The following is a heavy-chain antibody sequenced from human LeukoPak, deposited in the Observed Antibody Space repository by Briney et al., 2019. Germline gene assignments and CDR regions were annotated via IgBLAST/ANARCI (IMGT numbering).Heavy chain of an antibody. D-gene: IGHD3-10*01. V-gene: IGHV2-5*02. J-gene: IGHJ5*02. CDR2: IYWDDDK. Sequence: ESGPTLVKPTQTLTLTCTFSGFSLSTSGVGVGWIRQPPGKALEWLALIYWDDDKRYSPSLKSRLTITKDTSKNQVVLTMANMDPVDTATYFCAHSHLLLWFGTNWFDPGGRGTLVTVSS. CDR1: GFSLSTSGVG. CDR3: AHSHLLLWFGTNWFDP.